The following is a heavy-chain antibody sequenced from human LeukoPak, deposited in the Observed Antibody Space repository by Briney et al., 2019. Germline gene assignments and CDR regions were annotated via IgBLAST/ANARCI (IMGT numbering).Heavy chain of an antibody. J-gene: IGHJ4*02. CDR2: IFTGDSET. Sequence: GESLKISCTGSGYSFTTHWIGWVRQRPGKGLEWMGLIFTGDSETIYSQSLQGQVTILADNSNNTAYVRCSSPEGSATAMYYGAASESRKPFDYWGQGTLVTVSS. CDR3: AASESRKPFDY. V-gene: IGHV5-51*01. D-gene: IGHD1-14*01. CDR1: GYSFTTHW.